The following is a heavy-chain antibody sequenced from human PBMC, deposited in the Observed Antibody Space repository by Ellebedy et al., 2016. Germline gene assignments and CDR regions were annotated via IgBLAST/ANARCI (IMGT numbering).Heavy chain of an antibody. CDR2: INPSGGST. J-gene: IGHJ6*03. CDR1: GYTFTSYY. CDR3: AREGPDCSSTSCYYYYMDV. Sequence: ASVKVSCKASGYTFTSYYMHWVRQAPGQGLEWMGIINPSGGSTSYAQKFQGRVTMTRDTSTSTVYMELSSLRSEDTAVYYCAREGPDCSSTSCYYYYMDVWGKGTTVTVSS. V-gene: IGHV1-46*01. D-gene: IGHD2-2*01.